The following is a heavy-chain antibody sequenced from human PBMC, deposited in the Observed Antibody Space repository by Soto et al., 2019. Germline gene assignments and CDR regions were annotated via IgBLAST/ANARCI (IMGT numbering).Heavy chain of an antibody. Sequence: GGSLKISCSGSGYSFTSYWIGWVGQMPWKGREWMGIIYPGDSDNRYSPSFQGQVTISADKSISTAYLQWSSLKASDTAMYYCARKSQYCSGGSCYCPFDYWGQGTLVTVSS. J-gene: IGHJ4*02. V-gene: IGHV5-51*01. D-gene: IGHD2-15*01. CDR2: IYPGDSDN. CDR3: ARKSQYCSGGSCYCPFDY. CDR1: GYSFTSYW.